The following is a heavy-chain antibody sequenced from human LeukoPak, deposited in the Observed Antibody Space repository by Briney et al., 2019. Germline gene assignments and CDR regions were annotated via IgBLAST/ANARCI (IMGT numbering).Heavy chain of an antibody. CDR1: GFTFDDYA. V-gene: IGHV3-9*01. D-gene: IGHD3-9*01. CDR3: AKAQGYFDWLSLIDY. J-gene: IGHJ4*02. Sequence: GGSLRLSCAASGFTFDDYAMHWVRQAPGKGLEWVSGISWNSGSIGYADSVKGRFTISRDNAKNSLYLQMNSLRAEDTALYYCAKAQGYFDWLSLIDYWGQGTLVTVSS. CDR2: ISWNSGSI.